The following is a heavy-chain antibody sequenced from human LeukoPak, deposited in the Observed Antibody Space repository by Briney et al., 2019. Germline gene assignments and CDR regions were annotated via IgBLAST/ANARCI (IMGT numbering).Heavy chain of an antibody. D-gene: IGHD3-3*01. CDR2: IRYDGSNK. V-gene: IGHV3-30*02. CDR3: AKDGPAITIFGVVPTNWFDP. J-gene: IGHJ5*02. Sequence: GGSLRLSCAASGFTFSSYGMHWVRQAPGKGLEWVAFIRYDGSNKYYADSVKGRFTISRDNSKNTLYLQMNSLRAEDTAVYYCAKDGPAITIFGVVPTNWFDPWGQGTLVTVSS. CDR1: GFTFSSYG.